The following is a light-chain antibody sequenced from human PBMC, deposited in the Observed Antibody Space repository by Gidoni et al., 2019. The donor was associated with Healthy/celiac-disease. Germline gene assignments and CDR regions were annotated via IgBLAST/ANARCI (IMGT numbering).Light chain of an antibody. J-gene: IGKJ1*01. Sequence: IQMTQPPSSLSASVGDRVTITCQASQDISNYLNWYQQKPGKAPKLLIYDASNLETGVPSRFSGSGSGTDFTFTISSLQPEDFATYYCQQYDNLLQTFGQGTKLEIK. V-gene: IGKV1-33*01. CDR1: QDISNY. CDR3: QQYDNLLQT. CDR2: DAS.